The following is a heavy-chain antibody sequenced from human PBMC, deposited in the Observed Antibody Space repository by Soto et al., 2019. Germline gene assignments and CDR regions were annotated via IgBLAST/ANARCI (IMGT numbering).Heavy chain of an antibody. J-gene: IGHJ4*02. CDR1: GGTFSSYA. V-gene: IGHV1-69*01. CDR2: IIPIFGTA. D-gene: IGHD6-13*01. CDR3: ASLKLGIAAAAYY. Sequence: QVQLVQSGAEVKKPGSSVKVSCKASGGTFSSYAISWVRQAPGQGLEWMGGIIPIFGTANYAQKYQGRVTITADESTSTAYMELSSLRSETTAVYYCASLKLGIAAAAYYWGQGTLVTVSS.